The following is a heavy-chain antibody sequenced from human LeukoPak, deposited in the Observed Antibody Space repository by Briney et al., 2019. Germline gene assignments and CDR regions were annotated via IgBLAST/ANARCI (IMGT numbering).Heavy chain of an antibody. Sequence: SETLSLTCTVSGGSISSSSYYWGWLRQPPGKGLEWIGTMYYSGSTYYNPSLESRVTISVDTSKNQFSLKLSSVTAAETAVYYCARHGYYYGSGSYLLPDYWGQGTLVTVSS. D-gene: IGHD3-10*01. CDR2: MYYSGST. V-gene: IGHV4-39*01. J-gene: IGHJ4*02. CDR3: ARHGYYYGSGSYLLPDY. CDR1: GGSISSSSYY.